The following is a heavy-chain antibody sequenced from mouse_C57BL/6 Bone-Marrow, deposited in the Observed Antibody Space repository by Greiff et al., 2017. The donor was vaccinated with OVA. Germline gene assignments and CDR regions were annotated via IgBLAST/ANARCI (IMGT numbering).Heavy chain of an antibody. V-gene: IGHV14-4*01. CDR3: TPSAQATAFDY. D-gene: IGHD3-2*02. J-gene: IGHJ2*01. CDR2: IVPENGDT. CDR1: GFNIKDAY. Sequence: VQLKESGAELVRPGASVKLSCTASGFNIKDAYMHWVKQRPEQGLEGIGWIVPENGDTESAPKFQGKAPITAATASNTAYLQLSSLTSEDTAVDYYTPSAQATAFDYWGQGTTLTVSS.